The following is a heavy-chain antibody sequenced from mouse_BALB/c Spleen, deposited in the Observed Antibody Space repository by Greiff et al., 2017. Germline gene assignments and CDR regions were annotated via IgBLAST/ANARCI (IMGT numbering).Heavy chain of an antibody. CDR3: ARSRDYAMDY. J-gene: IGHJ4*01. V-gene: IGHV5-9-4*01. CDR1: GFTFSSYA. Sequence: EVKLVESGGGLVKPGGSLKLSCAASGFTFSSYAMSWVRQSPEKRLEWVAEISSGGSYTYYPDTVTGRFTISRDNAKNTLYLEMSSLRSEDTAMYYCARSRDYAMDYWGQGTSVTVSS. CDR2: ISSGGSYT.